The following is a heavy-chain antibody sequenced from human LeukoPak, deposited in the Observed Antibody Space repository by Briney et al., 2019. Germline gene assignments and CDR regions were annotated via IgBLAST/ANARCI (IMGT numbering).Heavy chain of an antibody. CDR3: ARGRADVTTREFDY. D-gene: IGHD4-11*01. Sequence: ASVKVSCKASGGTFSSYAISWVRQAPGQGLEWMGRIIPIFGTANYAQKFRVRVTITTDESTSTAYMELSSLRSEDTAVYYSARGRADVTTREFDYWGQGTLVTVSS. CDR2: IIPIFGTA. V-gene: IGHV1-69*05. J-gene: IGHJ4*02. CDR1: GGTFSSYA.